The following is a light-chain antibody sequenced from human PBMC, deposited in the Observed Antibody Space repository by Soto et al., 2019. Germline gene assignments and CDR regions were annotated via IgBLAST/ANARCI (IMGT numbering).Light chain of an antibody. V-gene: IGLV1-47*01. CDR3: AAWDDSLRGQV. Sequence: QSVLTQPPSASGTPGQRVSISCSGSSSNIGSNYVFWYQQLPGTAPKLLINRNYQRPAGVPDRFSGSKSATSASLAISGLQSEDEAYYYCAAWDDSLRGQVFGGGTKLTV. J-gene: IGLJ2*01. CDR2: RNY. CDR1: SSNIGSNY.